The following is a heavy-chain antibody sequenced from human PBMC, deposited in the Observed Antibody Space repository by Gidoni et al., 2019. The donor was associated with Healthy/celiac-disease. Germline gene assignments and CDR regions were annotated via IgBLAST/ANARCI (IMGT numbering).Heavy chain of an antibody. CDR1: GGSISSYY. CDR3: ARVTYYYDSSGYYPGHEYFHH. Sequence: QVQLQESGPGLVKPSETLSLTCTVSGGSISSYYWSWIRQPAGKGLEWIGRIYSSGSTNYNPSLKSRVTMSVATSKNQFSLKLSSVTAADTAIYYCARVTYYYDSSGYYPGHEYFHHWGQGTLLTVSS. J-gene: IGHJ1*01. D-gene: IGHD3-22*01. V-gene: IGHV4-4*07. CDR2: IYSSGST.